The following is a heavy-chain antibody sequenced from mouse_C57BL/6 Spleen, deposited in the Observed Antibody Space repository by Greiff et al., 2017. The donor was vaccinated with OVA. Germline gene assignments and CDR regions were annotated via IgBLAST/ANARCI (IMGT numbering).Heavy chain of an antibody. CDR1: GYTFTSYW. J-gene: IGHJ1*03. CDR3: ASLSYFDV. Sequence: QVQLQQPGAELVKPGASVKLSCKASGYTFTSYWMQWVKQRPGQGLEWIGEIDPSDSYTNYNQKFKGKATLTVDTSSSTAYMQLSSLTSEDSAVYYCASLSYFDVWGTGTTVTVSS. V-gene: IGHV1-50*01. CDR2: IDPSDSYT.